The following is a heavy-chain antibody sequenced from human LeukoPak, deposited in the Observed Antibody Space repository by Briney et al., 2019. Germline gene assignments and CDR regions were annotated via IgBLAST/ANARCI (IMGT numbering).Heavy chain of an antibody. CDR3: AKGSDYDSIFFPHALDI. Sequence: GGSLRLSCAASGFTFSSYGMHWVRPAPGKGLGWVAVISRDESNKHSADSVKARFTISKDNSKKTLFLQMNSLRADDSAAFYCAKGSDYDSIFFPHALDIWGQGTMVTVSS. CDR1: GFTFSSYG. CDR2: ISRDESNK. D-gene: IGHD3-22*01. V-gene: IGHV3-30*18. J-gene: IGHJ3*02.